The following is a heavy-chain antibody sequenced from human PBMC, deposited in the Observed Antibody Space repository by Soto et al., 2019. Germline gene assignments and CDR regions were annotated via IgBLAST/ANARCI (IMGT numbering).Heavy chain of an antibody. CDR2: IYSGGST. V-gene: IGHV3-66*01. CDR1: GFTVSSNY. CDR3: ARDRVVAAHAPNYMDV. Sequence: EVQLVESGGGLVQPGGSLRLSCAASGFTVSSNYMSWVRQAPGKGLEWVSVIYSGGSTYYADSVKGRFTISRDNSKNTLYLQMNSLRAEDTAVYYCARDRVVAAHAPNYMDVWGKGTTVTVSS. D-gene: IGHD2-15*01. J-gene: IGHJ6*03.